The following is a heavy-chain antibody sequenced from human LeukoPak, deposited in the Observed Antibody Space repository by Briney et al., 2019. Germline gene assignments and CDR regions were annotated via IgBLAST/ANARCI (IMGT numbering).Heavy chain of an antibody. D-gene: IGHD5-12*01. V-gene: IGHV1-69*10. CDR3: ASSYSGYHY. J-gene: IGHJ4*02. CDR2: SIPNLSIA. Sequence: EASVKVSCKAFGGTFRRNDLTWVRQAPGQGLEWMGGSIPNLSIAHYAQKFKARVTITADESTTTVYMELRSLRSEDTAVYYCASSYSGYHYWGQGTLVTVSS. CDR1: GGTFRRND.